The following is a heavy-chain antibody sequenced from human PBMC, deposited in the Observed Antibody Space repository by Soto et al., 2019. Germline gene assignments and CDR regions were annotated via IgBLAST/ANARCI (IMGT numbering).Heavy chain of an antibody. CDR1: GFSRSTSGVG. J-gene: IGHJ4*02. Sequence: QITLKESGPTLVKPTQTLTLTCTFSGFSRSTSGVGVCWLRQPPGKALEWLAIIFWDDDKRYSPSLRSRLTITKDTYKNQVVRTMTNMDPIDTATYYCAHRTYCSGGSCYDYWGQGTLVTVSS. D-gene: IGHD2-15*01. V-gene: IGHV2-5*02. CDR2: IFWDDDK. CDR3: AHRTYCSGGSCYDY.